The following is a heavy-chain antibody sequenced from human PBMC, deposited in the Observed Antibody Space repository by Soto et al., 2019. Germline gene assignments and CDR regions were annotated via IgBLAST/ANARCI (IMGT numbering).Heavy chain of an antibody. CDR2: IVVGSGNT. CDR1: GFTFTSSA. CDR3: AAAYYDFWSGQDAFDI. J-gene: IGHJ3*02. Sequence: SVKVSCKASGFTFTSSAVQWVRQARGQRLEWIGWIVVGSGNTNYAQKFQERVTITRDMSTSTAYMELSSLVSEDTAVYYCAAAYYDFWSGQDAFDIWGQGTMVTVSS. D-gene: IGHD3-3*01. V-gene: IGHV1-58*01.